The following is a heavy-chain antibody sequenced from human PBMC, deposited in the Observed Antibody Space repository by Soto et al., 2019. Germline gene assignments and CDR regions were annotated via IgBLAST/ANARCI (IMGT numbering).Heavy chain of an antibody. CDR1: GYTFTDYY. D-gene: IGHD3-22*01. CDR2: INPSSGST. CDR3: ARIGGRYESTGPDY. J-gene: IGHJ4*02. V-gene: IGHV1-46*01. Sequence: QVQLVQSGAEVKKPGASVEVSCKASGYTFTDYYIHWVRQAPGQGLEWMGIINPSSGSTSYSQKFQGRVPMTRDTSTSTVYMELSRLTSEDTAIYYCARIGGRYESTGPDYWGQGTLVTVSS.